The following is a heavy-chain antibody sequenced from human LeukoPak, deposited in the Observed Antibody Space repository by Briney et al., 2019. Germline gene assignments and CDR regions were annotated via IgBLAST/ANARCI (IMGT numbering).Heavy chain of an antibody. Sequence: GESLRLSCAASGFTFSSYAMSWVRQAPGKGLEWVSAISGSGGSTYYADSVKGRFTISRDNSKNTLYPQMNSLRAEDTAVYYCAKGVVVTAILGFDYWGQGTLVTVSS. CDR2: ISGSGGST. V-gene: IGHV3-23*01. CDR1: GFTFSSYA. D-gene: IGHD2-21*02. CDR3: AKGVVVTAILGFDY. J-gene: IGHJ4*02.